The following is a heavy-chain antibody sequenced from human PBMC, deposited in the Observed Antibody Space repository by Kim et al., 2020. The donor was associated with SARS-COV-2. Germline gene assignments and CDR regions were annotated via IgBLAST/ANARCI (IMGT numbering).Heavy chain of an antibody. J-gene: IGHJ6*01. D-gene: IGHD4-17*01. CDR3: AKPLVSPRYGAHFYYFYG. Sequence: GGSLRLSCAASGFTFSSYGMHWVRQAPGKGLEWVAVISYDGSNKYYADSVKGRFTISRDNSKNTLYLQMNSLRAEDTALYYCAKPLVSPRYGAHFYYFYG. CDR1: GFTFSSYG. CDR2: ISYDGSNK. V-gene: IGHV3-30*18.